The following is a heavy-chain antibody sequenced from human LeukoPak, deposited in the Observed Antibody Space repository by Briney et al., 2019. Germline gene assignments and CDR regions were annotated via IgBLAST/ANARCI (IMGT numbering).Heavy chain of an antibody. CDR1: GGSISSYY. D-gene: IGHD6-13*01. J-gene: IGHJ4*02. CDR2: IYYSGST. CDR3: ARMSARRIAAAYDDY. V-gene: IGHV4-59*01. Sequence: SETLSLTCTVSGGSISSYYWSWIRQPPGKGLEWIGYIYYSGSTNYNPSLKSRVTISVDTSKNQFSLKLSSVTAADTAVYYCARMSARRIAAAYDDYWGQGTLVTVSS.